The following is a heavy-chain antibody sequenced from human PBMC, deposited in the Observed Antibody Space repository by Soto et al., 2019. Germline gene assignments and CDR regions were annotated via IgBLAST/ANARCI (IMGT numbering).Heavy chain of an antibody. V-gene: IGHV3-9*01. CDR2: ISWNSGSI. CDR1: GFTFDDYA. J-gene: IGHJ4*02. D-gene: IGHD6-6*01. Sequence: EVQLVESGGGLVQPGRSLRLSCAASGFTFDDYAMHWVRQAPGKGLEWVSGISWNSGSIGYADSVKGRFTISRDNAKNSLYLQMNSLRAEDTALYYCAKDISYSSSSPPPHYFDYWGQGTLVTVSS. CDR3: AKDISYSSSSPPPHYFDY.